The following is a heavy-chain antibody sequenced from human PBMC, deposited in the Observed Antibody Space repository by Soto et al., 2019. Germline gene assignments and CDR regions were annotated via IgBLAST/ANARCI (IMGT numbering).Heavy chain of an antibody. Sequence: QVQLVQSGAEVKKPGASVKVSCKASGYTFTGYYMHWVRQAPGQGLEWMGWFNPNSGGTNYAQKFQGWVTMTRDTSISTAYMELSRLRSDDTAVYYCARGCSGGSCYPGGFDYWGQGTLVTVSS. J-gene: IGHJ4*02. D-gene: IGHD2-15*01. CDR1: GYTFTGYY. CDR2: FNPNSGGT. CDR3: ARGCSGGSCYPGGFDY. V-gene: IGHV1-2*04.